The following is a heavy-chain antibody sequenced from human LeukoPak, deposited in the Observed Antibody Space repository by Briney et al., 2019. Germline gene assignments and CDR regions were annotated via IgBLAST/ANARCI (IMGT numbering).Heavy chain of an antibody. D-gene: IGHD5-18*01. J-gene: IGHJ3*02. CDR2: ISAYNGNT. CDR3: AREKQNKANVDTAMVTKEGAFDI. Sequence: GASVKVSCKASGYTFTSYGISWVRQAPGQGLEWMGWISAYNGNTNYAQKFQGRVTMTRDTSTSTVYMELSSLRSEDTAVYYCAREKQNKANVDTAMVTKEGAFDIWGQGTMVTVSS. CDR1: GYTFTSYG. V-gene: IGHV1-18*01.